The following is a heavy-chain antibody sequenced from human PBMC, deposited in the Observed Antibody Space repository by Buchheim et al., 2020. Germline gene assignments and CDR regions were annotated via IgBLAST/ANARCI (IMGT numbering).Heavy chain of an antibody. CDR3: ARSRIMITFGGVIVIDWFDP. V-gene: IGHV4-31*03. CDR2: IYYSGSP. CDR1: GGSISSGGYY. D-gene: IGHD3-16*02. Sequence: QVQLQESGPGLVKPSQTLSLTCTVSGGSISSGGYYWSWIRQHPGKGLEWIGYIYYSGSPYYNPSLKSRVTISVDTSKNQFSLELSSVTAADAAVYYCARSRIMITFGGVIVIDWFDPWGQGTL. J-gene: IGHJ5*02.